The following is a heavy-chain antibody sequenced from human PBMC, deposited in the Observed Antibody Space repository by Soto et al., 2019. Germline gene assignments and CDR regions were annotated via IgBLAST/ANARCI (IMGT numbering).Heavy chain of an antibody. CDR1: GFTFSTYW. Sequence: EVQLVESGGGIVQSGGSLRLSCVASGFTFSTYWMHWVRQAPGKGLVWVSRIRGDGNDANYADSVRGRFSISRDNAKSTLYLQMNSLRAEDTAVYYCAGDLVSGSGSLGHWGQGTLVTVSS. V-gene: IGHV3-74*01. J-gene: IGHJ4*02. D-gene: IGHD3-10*01. CDR2: IRGDGNDA. CDR3: AGDLVSGSGSLGH.